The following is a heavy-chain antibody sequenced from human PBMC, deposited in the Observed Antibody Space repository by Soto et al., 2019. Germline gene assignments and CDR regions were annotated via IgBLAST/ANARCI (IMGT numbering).Heavy chain of an antibody. V-gene: IGHV1-69*01. CDR2: IIPIFGTA. Sequence: QVQLVQSGAEVKKPGSSVKVSCKASGGTFSSYSINLVRQAPGQGLEWMGEIIPIFGTANYAQKFQGRVTITADESTSTAYMELSSLRSEDTAVYYCAREGGRHSGGIDYWGQGTLVTVSS. D-gene: IGHD1-26*01. CDR1: GGTFSSYS. CDR3: AREGGRHSGGIDY. J-gene: IGHJ4*02.